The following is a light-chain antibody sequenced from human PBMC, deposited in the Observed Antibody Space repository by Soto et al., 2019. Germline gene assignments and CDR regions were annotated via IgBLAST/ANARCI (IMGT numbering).Light chain of an antibody. CDR3: QQYHSYWT. CDR1: QSVTTN. J-gene: IGKJ1*01. V-gene: IGKV3-15*01. CDR2: GAS. Sequence: ETVVTQSPATLSVSPGERATLSCRASQSVTTNLAWYQQKSGQAPRLLIYGASTRATGVPARFSGSGSGTEFTLTISSLQSEDFSTYYCQQYHSYWTFGQGTKVE.